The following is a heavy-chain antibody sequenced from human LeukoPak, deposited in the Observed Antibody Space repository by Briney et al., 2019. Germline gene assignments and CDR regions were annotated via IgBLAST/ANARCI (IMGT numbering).Heavy chain of an antibody. D-gene: IGHD6-13*01. CDR1: GFTFSSYA. V-gene: IGHV3-23*01. Sequence: GGSLRLSCAASGFTFSSYAVSWVRQAPGKGLAWVSAISDSGGSTQYADSVKGRFTISRDNSKNTLYLQMNSLRVEDTAVYYCAKGSSNWRDYYYFDYWGQGTLVTVTS. CDR2: ISDSGGST. CDR3: AKGSSNWRDYYYFDY. J-gene: IGHJ4*02.